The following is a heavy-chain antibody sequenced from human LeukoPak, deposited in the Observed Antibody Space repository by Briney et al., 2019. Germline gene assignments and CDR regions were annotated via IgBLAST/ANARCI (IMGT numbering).Heavy chain of an antibody. CDR2: INPNSGGT. Sequence: GASVKVSCKASGYTFTGYYMHWVRQAPGQGLEWMGWINPNSGGTNHAQKFQGRVTMTRDTSISTAYMELSRLRSDDTAVYYCARGGGYSSSWYWGYYFDYWGQGTLVTVSS. D-gene: IGHD6-13*01. V-gene: IGHV1-2*02. CDR3: ARGGGYSSSWYWGYYFDY. J-gene: IGHJ4*02. CDR1: GYTFTGYY.